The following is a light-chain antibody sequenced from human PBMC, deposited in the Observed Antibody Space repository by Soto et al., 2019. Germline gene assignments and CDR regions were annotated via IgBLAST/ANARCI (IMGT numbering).Light chain of an antibody. V-gene: IGLV2-23*02. J-gene: IGLJ2*01. Sequence: QSALTQPASVSGSPGQSITISCTGTSSDVGSYNFVSWYQQHPGKAPKLTIYDVNKRPSGVSNRFSGSKSGNTASLTISGLQAEDEADYYCCSYAGSSTVVFGGGTKLTVL. CDR1: SSDVGSYNF. CDR2: DVN. CDR3: CSYAGSSTVV.